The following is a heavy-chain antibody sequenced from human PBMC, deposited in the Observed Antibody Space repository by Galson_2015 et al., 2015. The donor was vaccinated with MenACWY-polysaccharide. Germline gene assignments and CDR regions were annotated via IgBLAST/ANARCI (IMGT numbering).Heavy chain of an antibody. J-gene: IGHJ4*02. V-gene: IGHV3-23*01. Sequence: SLRLSCAASGFSFGSSAMTWVRQAPGTGLEWVSLISSSGGSTDYAESVTGRFTISRDNFKNTLFLQMNSLRAGDTAIYYCAKVDGPGDFYGLDHWGQGTPVLVSS. D-gene: IGHD3-10*01. CDR3: AKVDGPGDFYGLDH. CDR1: GFSFGSSA. CDR2: ISSSGGST.